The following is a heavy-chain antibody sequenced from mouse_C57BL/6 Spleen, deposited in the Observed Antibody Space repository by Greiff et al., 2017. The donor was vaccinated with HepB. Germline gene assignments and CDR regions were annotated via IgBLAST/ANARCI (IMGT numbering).Heavy chain of an antibody. CDR1: GFSFNTYA. J-gene: IGHJ4*01. CDR3: VREGTGDYAMDY. CDR2: IRSKSNNYST. D-gene: IGHD4-1*01. V-gene: IGHV10-1*01. Sequence: DVKLVESGGGLVQPKGSLTLSCAASGFSFNTYAMNWVRQAPGKGLEWVARIRSKSNNYSTYYADSVKDRFTISRDDSESMLYLQMNNLKTEDTAMYYCVREGTGDYAMDYWGQGTSVTVSS.